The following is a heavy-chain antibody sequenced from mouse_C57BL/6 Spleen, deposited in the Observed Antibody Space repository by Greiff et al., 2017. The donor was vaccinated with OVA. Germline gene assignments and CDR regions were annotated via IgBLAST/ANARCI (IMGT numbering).Heavy chain of an antibody. CDR2: INPGSGGT. D-gene: IGHD4-1*01. CDR3: ARSGAGTGAMDY. CDR1: GYAFTNYL. J-gene: IGHJ4*01. Sequence: VQLQQSGAELVRPGTSVKVSCKASGYAFTNYLIEWVKQRPGQGLEWIGVINPGSGGTNYNEKFKGKATLTADKSSSTAYMQLSSLTSEDSAVYFCARSGAGTGAMDYWGQGTSVTVSS. V-gene: IGHV1-54*01.